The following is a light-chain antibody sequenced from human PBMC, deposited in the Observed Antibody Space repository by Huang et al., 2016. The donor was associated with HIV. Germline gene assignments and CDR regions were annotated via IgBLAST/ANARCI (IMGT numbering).Light chain of an antibody. J-gene: IGKJ5*01. Sequence: ETVLTQSPATLSLSPGERATLSCRASQSVNSYLAWYQQKPGQTPRLLIYDTSNRATDIPARFSGSGSGTDFTLTISSLEPEDFAVYYCQQRKYWPPITFGQGTRLEIK. V-gene: IGKV3-11*01. CDR1: QSVNSY. CDR2: DTS. CDR3: QQRKYWPPIT.